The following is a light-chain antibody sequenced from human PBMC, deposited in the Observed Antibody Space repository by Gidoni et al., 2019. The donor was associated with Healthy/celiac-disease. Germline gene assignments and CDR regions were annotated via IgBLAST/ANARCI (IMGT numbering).Light chain of an antibody. J-gene: IGLJ3*02. CDR1: SSNIGSNR. V-gene: IGLV1-44*01. CDR3: AAWDDSLNGLRNWV. CDR2: SNN. Sequence: QSVLTQPPSASGTPGQVVTISCSGSSSNIGSNRVNWYHQLPGTAPKLLIYSNNQRPSGVPDRFSGSKAGTSASLAISGLQSEDEADYYCAAWDDSLNGLRNWVFGGGTKLTVL.